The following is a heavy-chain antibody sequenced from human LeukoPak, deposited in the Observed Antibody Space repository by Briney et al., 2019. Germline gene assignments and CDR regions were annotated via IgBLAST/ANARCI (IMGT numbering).Heavy chain of an antibody. Sequence: ASVKVSCKASGYTFTSYGISWVRRAPGQGLEWMGWISAYNGNTNYAQKLQGRVTMTTDTSTSTAYMELRSLTSDDTAVYYCVRDCASDCSIKGHYFFDLWGRGTLVTVSS. CDR1: GYTFTSYG. J-gene: IGHJ2*01. CDR3: VRDCASDCSIKGHYFFDL. CDR2: ISAYNGNT. D-gene: IGHD2-21*02. V-gene: IGHV1-18*01.